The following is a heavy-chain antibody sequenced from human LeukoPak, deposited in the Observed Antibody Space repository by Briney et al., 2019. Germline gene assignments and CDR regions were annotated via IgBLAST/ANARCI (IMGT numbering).Heavy chain of an antibody. CDR3: AGSPRGYSYENWFDP. J-gene: IGHJ5*02. V-gene: IGHV3-21*04. D-gene: IGHD5-18*01. CDR2: ISSSSSYI. Sequence: GGSLRLSCAASGFTFSSYSMNWVRQAPGKGLEWVSSISSSSSYIYYADSVKGRFTISRDNAKTSLYLQMNSLRAEDTAVYYCAGSPRGYSYENWFDPWGQGTLVTVSS. CDR1: GFTFSSYS.